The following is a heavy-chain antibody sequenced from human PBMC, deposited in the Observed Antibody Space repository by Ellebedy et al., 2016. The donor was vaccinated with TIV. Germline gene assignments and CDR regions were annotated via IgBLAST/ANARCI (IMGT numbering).Heavy chain of an antibody. Sequence: SETLSLXXTVSGGSVSSGRHYLSWIRQPPGKGLEWIGYVYYTGTTNYNPSLKSRVTISVDTSKNQFSLRLSSVTAADTAVYYCARDWGRAAVLWGQGTLVTVSS. J-gene: IGHJ4*02. D-gene: IGHD3-16*01. CDR1: GGSVSSGRHY. CDR3: ARDWGRAAVL. V-gene: IGHV4-61*01. CDR2: VYYTGTT.